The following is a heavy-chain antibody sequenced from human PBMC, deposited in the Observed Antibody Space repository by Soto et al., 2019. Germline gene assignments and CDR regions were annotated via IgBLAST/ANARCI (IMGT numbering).Heavy chain of an antibody. V-gene: IGHV3-33*01. Sequence: HTVASRAGGVSSISYGMHWVRQAPGKGLEWVAVIWYDGSNKYYADSVKGRFTISRDNSKNTLYLQMNSLRAEDTAVYYCARAPGDYMDVWGKGTTVTVSS. CDR2: IWYDGSNK. CDR1: GVSSISYG. CDR3: ARAPGDYMDV. J-gene: IGHJ6*03. D-gene: IGHD7-27*01.